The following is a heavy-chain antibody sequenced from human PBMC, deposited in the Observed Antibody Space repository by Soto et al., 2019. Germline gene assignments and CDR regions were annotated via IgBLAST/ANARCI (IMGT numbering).Heavy chain of an antibody. J-gene: IGHJ4*02. CDR1: GYTFTSYG. V-gene: IGHV1-18*01. D-gene: IGHD2-21*02. Sequence: ASVKVSCKASGYTFTSYGISWVRQAPGQGLEWMGWISAYNGNTNYAQKLQGRVTMTTDTSTSTAYMELRSLRSDDTAVYYCARTTPYCGGDCYSFYWGQGXLVTVSS. CDR2: ISAYNGNT. CDR3: ARTTPYCGGDCYSFY.